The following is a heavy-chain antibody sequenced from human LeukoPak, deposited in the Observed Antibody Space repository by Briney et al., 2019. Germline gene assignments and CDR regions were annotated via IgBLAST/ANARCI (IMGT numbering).Heavy chain of an antibody. D-gene: IGHD5-18*01. J-gene: IGHJ4*02. CDR3: TRAQTRYSHGPIIFDY. V-gene: IGHV3-49*04. Sequence: GRSLRLSCTASGFTFGDYAMSWVRQAPGKGLEWVGFIRSKAYGGTTEYAASVKGRFTISRDDPKSIAYLQMNSLKTEDTAVYYCTRAQTRYSHGPIIFDYWGQGTLVTVSS. CDR2: IRSKAYGGTT. CDR1: GFTFGDYA.